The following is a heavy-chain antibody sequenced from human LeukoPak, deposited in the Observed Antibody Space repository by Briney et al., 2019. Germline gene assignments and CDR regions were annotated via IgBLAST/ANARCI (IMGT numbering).Heavy chain of an antibody. D-gene: IGHD2-2*02. Sequence: SETLSLTCTVSGGSISSGSYYWSWIRQPAGKGLEWIGRIYTSGSTNYNPSLKSRVTISVDTSKNQFSLKLSSVTAADTAVYYCARYSVVVPAAITRYYYYYYMDVWGKGTTVTVSS. J-gene: IGHJ6*03. V-gene: IGHV4-61*02. CDR2: IYTSGST. CDR3: ARYSVVVPAAITRYYYYYYMDV. CDR1: GGSISSGSYY.